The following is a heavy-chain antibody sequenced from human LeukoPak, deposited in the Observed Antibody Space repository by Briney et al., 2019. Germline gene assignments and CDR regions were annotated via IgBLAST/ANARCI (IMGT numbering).Heavy chain of an antibody. Sequence: SETLSLTCTVSGGSISSSSYYWAWIRQPPGKGLEWIGSIYYRGSTYYNPSLKSRVTTSVDTSKNQFSLRLSSVTAADTAVYYCARHTTMIRDEAFDIWGQGTVVTVSS. J-gene: IGHJ3*02. CDR1: GGSISSSSYY. V-gene: IGHV4-39*01. CDR3: ARHTTMIRDEAFDI. CDR2: IYYRGST. D-gene: IGHD3-10*02.